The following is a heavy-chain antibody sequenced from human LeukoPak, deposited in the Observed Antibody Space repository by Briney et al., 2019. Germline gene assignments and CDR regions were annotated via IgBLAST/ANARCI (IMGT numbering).Heavy chain of an antibody. Sequence: SETLSLTCAVYGGSISSYYWSWIRQPPGKGLEWIGYIYYSGSTNYNPSLKSRVTISVDTSKNQFSLKLSSVTAADTAVYYCARDLYGSGSYYNDHAFDIWGQGTMVTVSS. J-gene: IGHJ3*02. V-gene: IGHV4-59*01. CDR3: ARDLYGSGSYYNDHAFDI. CDR1: GGSISSYY. CDR2: IYYSGST. D-gene: IGHD3-10*01.